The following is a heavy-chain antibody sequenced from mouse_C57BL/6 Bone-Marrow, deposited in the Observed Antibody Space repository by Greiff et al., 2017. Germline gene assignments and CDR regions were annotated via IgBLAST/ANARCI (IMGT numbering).Heavy chain of an antibody. CDR1: GYTFTSYW. CDR2: IHPNSGST. J-gene: IGHJ2*01. Sequence: QVQLQQPGAELVKPGASVKLSCKASGYTFTSYWMHWVKQRPGQGLEWIGMIHPNSGSTNYNEKFKSKATLTVDKSSSTAYMQLSSLTSEDSAVYYCARGNLLRARHFDYWGQGTTLTVSS. V-gene: IGHV1-64*01. CDR3: ARGNLLRARHFDY. D-gene: IGHD1-1*01.